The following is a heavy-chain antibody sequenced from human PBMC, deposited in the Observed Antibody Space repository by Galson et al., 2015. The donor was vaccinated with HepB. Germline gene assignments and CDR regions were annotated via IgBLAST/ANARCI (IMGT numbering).Heavy chain of an antibody. D-gene: IGHD4-23*01. CDR1: GFTFSSYG. CDR3: ARAPHYGGTVYWYFDL. V-gene: IGHV3-33*01. Sequence: SLRLSCAASGFTFSSYGMHWVRQAPGKGLEWVAVIWYDGSNKYYADSVKGRFTISRDNSKNTLYLQMNSLRAEDTAVYYCARAPHYGGTVYWYFDLWGRGTLVTVSS. CDR2: IWYDGSNK. J-gene: IGHJ2*01.